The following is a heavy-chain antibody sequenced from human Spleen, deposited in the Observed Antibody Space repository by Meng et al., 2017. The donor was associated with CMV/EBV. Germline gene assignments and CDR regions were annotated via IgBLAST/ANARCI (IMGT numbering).Heavy chain of an antibody. CDR1: GDSVSSTSAA. D-gene: IGHD3-9*01. CDR2: TLYRSDWYK. J-gene: IGHJ5*02. Sequence: SQTLSLTCAVSGDSVSSTSAAWNWVRQSPSRGLEWLGRTLYRSDWYKDYAVSVKGRITINVDTSKNQFSLHLNSVTPEDTALYYCTRESSADYDTWFDPWGQGTLVTVSS. CDR3: TRESSADYDTWFDP. V-gene: IGHV6-1*01.